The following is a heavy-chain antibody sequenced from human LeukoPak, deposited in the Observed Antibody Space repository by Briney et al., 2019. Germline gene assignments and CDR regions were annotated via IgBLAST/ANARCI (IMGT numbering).Heavy chain of an antibody. D-gene: IGHD2-15*01. J-gene: IGHJ4*02. Sequence: PSATLSLTCAVSGGSISSDNWWSWVRQPPGKGLEWIGEIYHSGNTNYSPSLKSRVSISVDGSMNQFSLRLSSVTAADTAVYYCARTYCSGGICYESFDCWGQGTLVTVSS. CDR3: ARTYCSGGICYESFDC. V-gene: IGHV4-4*02. CDR2: IYHSGNT. CDR1: GGSISSDNW.